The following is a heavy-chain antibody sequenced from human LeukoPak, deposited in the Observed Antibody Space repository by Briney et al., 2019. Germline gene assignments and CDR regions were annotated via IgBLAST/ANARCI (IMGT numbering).Heavy chain of an antibody. J-gene: IGHJ4*02. CDR2: IKEDGSEK. Sequence: GGSLRLSCAASGFSFTRYWMTWVRQAPGTGLELVANIKEDGSEKYYVDSVKGRFTISRDNAKNSLYLQMNSLRAEDTAVYYCARHVVGVGFDYWGQGTLVTVSS. V-gene: IGHV3-7*01. CDR3: ARHVVGVGFDY. CDR1: GFSFTRYW. D-gene: IGHD3-22*01.